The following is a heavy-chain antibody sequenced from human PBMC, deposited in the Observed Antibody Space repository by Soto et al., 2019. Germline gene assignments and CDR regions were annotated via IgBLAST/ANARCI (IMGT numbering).Heavy chain of an antibody. V-gene: IGHV1-8*01. J-gene: IGHJ6*02. Sequence: QVQLVQSGAEVKKPGASVKVSCKASGYTFSSYDINWVRQATGQGLEWMGWMNPNSGNTGYAQKFQGRVTMTRNTSISTAYMELSSLRSEYTAVYYCVLVPAAMLRYYYYGMDVWGQGTTVTVSS. CDR2: MNPNSGNT. D-gene: IGHD2-2*01. CDR1: GYTFSSYD. CDR3: VLVPAAMLRYYYYGMDV.